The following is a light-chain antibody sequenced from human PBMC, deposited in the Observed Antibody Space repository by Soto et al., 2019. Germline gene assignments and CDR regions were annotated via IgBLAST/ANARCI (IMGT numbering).Light chain of an antibody. Sequence: EIVLTQSPATLSVSPGERVTLSCRASESVSSSLAWYQHKPGQPPRLLIYDASTRATDIPARFSGSGSWTKFTLTISSLQSEDFAVYYCQQYKDWPPVTFGPGTKVEIK. CDR3: QQYKDWPPVT. J-gene: IGKJ3*01. CDR2: DAS. V-gene: IGKV3-15*01. CDR1: ESVSSS.